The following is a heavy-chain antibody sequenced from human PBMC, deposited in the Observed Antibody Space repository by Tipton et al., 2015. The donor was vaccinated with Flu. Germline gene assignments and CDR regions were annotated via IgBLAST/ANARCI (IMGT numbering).Heavy chain of an antibody. D-gene: IGHD3-22*01. CDR3: AKVSTYYYDGSGYFFPDAFDI. J-gene: IGHJ3*02. V-gene: IGHV4-30-2*01. Sequence: TLSLTCAVSGASISSGDFSWSWIRQPPGKGLEWVGYIHRGGTAYYSPSLKSRATISVDRSKNQFSLELSSVTAADTAVYYCAKVSTYYYDGSGYFFPDAFDIWGQGKMVTVSS. CDR1: GASISSGDFS. CDR2: IHRGGTA.